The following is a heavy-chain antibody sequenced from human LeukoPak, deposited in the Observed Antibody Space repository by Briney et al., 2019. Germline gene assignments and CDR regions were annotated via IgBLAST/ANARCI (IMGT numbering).Heavy chain of an antibody. D-gene: IGHD3-10*01. CDR3: TTDLGTYYHGSQRLIPIDY. Sequence: PGGSLRLSCVDSGFTFTNAWMSWVRQAPGKGLEWIGRIKSKTDGETTNYAEPVRGRFTISRDDSKSAVYLQMNSLKIEDAAVYYCTTDLGTYYHGSQRLIPIDYWGQGTLVTVSS. J-gene: IGHJ4*02. CDR2: IKSKTDGETT. CDR1: GFTFTNAW. V-gene: IGHV3-15*01.